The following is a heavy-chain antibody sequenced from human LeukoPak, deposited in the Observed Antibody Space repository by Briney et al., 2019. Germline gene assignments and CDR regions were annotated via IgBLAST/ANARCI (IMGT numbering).Heavy chain of an antibody. J-gene: IGHJ4*02. V-gene: IGHV3-23*01. Sequence: GGSLRISCAASGFTFSSYAMSWVRQAPGKGLEWVSAISGSGGSTYYADSVKGRFTISRDNSKNTLYLQMNSLRAEDTAVYYCAKRGPIYSASPGNYFDYWGQGTLVTVSS. CDR1: GFTFSSYA. D-gene: IGHD3-10*01. CDR2: ISGSGGST. CDR3: AKRGPIYSASPGNYFDY.